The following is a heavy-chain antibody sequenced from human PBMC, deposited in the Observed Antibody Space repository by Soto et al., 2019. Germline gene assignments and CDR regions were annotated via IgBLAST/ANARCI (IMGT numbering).Heavy chain of an antibody. CDR1: GVTFSSYW. Sequence: GALRLSCAASGVTFSSYWMYWVRQAPGKGLVWVSRINSDGSSTSYADSVKGRFTISRDNAKNTLYLQMNSLRAEDTAVYYCARCLRSTSCKNWFDPWGQGTLVTVSS. D-gene: IGHD2-2*01. CDR2: INSDGSST. V-gene: IGHV3-74*01. CDR3: ARCLRSTSCKNWFDP. J-gene: IGHJ5*02.